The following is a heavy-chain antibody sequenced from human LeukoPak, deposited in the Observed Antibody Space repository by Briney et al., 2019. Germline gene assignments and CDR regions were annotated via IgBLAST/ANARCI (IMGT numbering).Heavy chain of an antibody. J-gene: IGHJ3*02. Sequence: PSQTLSLNCAVSGGSISSGGYSWSWIRQPPGKGLEWIGYIYHSGSTYYNPSLKSRVTISVDRSKNQFSLKLSSVTAADTAVYYCARALTRLAAFDIWGQGTMVTVSS. CDR1: GGSISSGGYS. D-gene: IGHD3-9*01. V-gene: IGHV4-30-2*01. CDR3: ARALTRLAAFDI. CDR2: IYHSGST.